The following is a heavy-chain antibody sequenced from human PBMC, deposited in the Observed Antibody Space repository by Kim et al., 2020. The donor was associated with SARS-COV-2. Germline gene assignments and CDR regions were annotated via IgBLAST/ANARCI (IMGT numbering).Heavy chain of an antibody. D-gene: IGHD6-13*01. Sequence: SVKGRFTISRDNSKNTLYLQMNSLRAEDTAVYYCAKVSGQLVVGNDAFDIWGQGTMVTVSS. CDR3: AKVSGQLVVGNDAFDI. J-gene: IGHJ3*02. V-gene: IGHV3-30*02.